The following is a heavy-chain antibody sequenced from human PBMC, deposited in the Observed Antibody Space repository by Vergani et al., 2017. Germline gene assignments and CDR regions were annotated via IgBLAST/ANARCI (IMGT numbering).Heavy chain of an antibody. CDR1: GYTFTGYY. CDR2: INPNSGGT. V-gene: IGHV1-2*02. D-gene: IGHD3-3*01. Sequence: QVQLVQSGAEVKKPGASVKVSCKASGYTFTGYYMNWVRQAPGQGLEWMGWINPNSGGTNYAQKFQGRVTMTRDTSISTAYMELSRLRSDDTAVYYCASFGGSYDFGPGYYYGMDVWGQGTTVTVSS. J-gene: IGHJ6*02. CDR3: ASFGGSYDFGPGYYYGMDV.